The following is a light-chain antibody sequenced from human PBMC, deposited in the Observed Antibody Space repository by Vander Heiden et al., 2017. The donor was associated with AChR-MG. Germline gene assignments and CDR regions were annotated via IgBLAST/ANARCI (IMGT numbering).Light chain of an antibody. J-gene: IGLJ3*02. CDR1: KLGDKY. CDR2: QDT. CDR3: QAWDSTTVL. V-gene: IGLV3-1*01. Sequence: SYELTQPPSVSVSPGQTASITCSGDKLGDKYASWYQQKPGQSPVLVIYQDTERPSGIPERFSASNSGNTATLTISGTQAMDEADYYCQAWDSTTVLFGGGTKLTVL.